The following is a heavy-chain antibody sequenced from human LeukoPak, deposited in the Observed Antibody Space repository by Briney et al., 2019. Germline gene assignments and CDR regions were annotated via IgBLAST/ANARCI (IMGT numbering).Heavy chain of an antibody. CDR3: AGTPKASLNGGY. V-gene: IGHV1-2*02. D-gene: IGHD4-23*01. CDR1: GYTFTGYY. Sequence: ASVKVSCKASGYTFTGYYMHWVRQAPGQGLEWMGWINPNSGGTNYAQKFQGRVTMTRDTSITTAYMELSRLRSDDTAVYYCAGTPKASLNGGYWGQGTLVTVSS. CDR2: INPNSGGT. J-gene: IGHJ4*02.